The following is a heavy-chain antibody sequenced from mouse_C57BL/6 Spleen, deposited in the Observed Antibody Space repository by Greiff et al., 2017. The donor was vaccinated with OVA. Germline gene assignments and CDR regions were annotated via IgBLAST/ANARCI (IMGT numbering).Heavy chain of an antibody. CDR1: GFTFSSYA. V-gene: IGHV5-4*03. Sequence: EVKLMESGGGLVKPGGSLKLSCAASGFTFSSYAMSWVRQTPEKRLEWVATISDGGSYTYYPDNVKGRFTISRDNAKNNLYLQMSHLKSEDTAMYYCARVTTVVDHFDYWGQGTTLTVSS. CDR2: ISDGGSYT. CDR3: ARVTTVVDHFDY. D-gene: IGHD1-1*01. J-gene: IGHJ2*01.